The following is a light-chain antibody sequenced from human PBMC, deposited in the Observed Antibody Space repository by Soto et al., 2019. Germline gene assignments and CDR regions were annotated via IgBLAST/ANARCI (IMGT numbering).Light chain of an antibody. J-gene: IGKJ1*01. Sequence: EIVLTQSPGTLSLSPGERATLSCRASQSVSSSYLAWYQQKPGQAPRLLIYDASNRATGIPDRFSGSGSGTDFTLTISSLEPEDFAVYYCQYYSNSPRTFGQGTKVEIK. V-gene: IGKV3-20*01. CDR2: DAS. CDR1: QSVSSSY. CDR3: QYYSNSPRT.